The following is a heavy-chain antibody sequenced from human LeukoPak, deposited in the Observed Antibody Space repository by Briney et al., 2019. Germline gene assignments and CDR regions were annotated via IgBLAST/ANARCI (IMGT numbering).Heavy chain of an antibody. D-gene: IGHD3-10*01. J-gene: IGHJ5*02. CDR2: TYYRSKWYN. CDR3: ARDRIIGIGPRNWFDP. Sequence: SQTLSLTCAISGDSVSSNSAAWNWIRQSPSRGLEWLGRTYYRSKWYNDYAVSVKSRITINPDTSKNQLSLQLNSVTPEDTAVYYCARDRIIGIGPRNWFDPWGQGTLVTVSS. V-gene: IGHV6-1*01. CDR1: GDSVSSNSAA.